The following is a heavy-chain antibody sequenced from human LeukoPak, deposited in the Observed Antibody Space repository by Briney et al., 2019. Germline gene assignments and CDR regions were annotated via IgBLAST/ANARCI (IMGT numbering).Heavy chain of an antibody. CDR3: ANLAAADERSAFDI. D-gene: IGHD6-13*01. Sequence: ASVKVSCKASGYTFTSYAMHWVRQAPGQRLEWMGWISAYNGNTNYAQKLQGRVTMTTDTSTSTAYMELRSLRSDDTAVYYCANLAAADERSAFDIWGQGTMVTVSS. CDR2: ISAYNGNT. J-gene: IGHJ3*02. CDR1: GYTFTSYA. V-gene: IGHV1-18*01.